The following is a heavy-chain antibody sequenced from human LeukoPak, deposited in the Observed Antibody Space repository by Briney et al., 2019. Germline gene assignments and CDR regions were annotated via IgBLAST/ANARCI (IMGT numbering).Heavy chain of an antibody. CDR1: GGSISSYY. CDR2: IYYSGST. J-gene: IGHJ4*02. CDR3: ARGYDSSGYWTFDY. Sequence: PSETLSLTCSVSGGSISSYYWSWIRQPPGKGLEWIGYIYYSGSTNYNPSLKSRVTISVDTSKNQFSLKLSSVTAADTAVYYCARGYDSSGYWTFDYWGQGTLVTVSS. D-gene: IGHD3-22*01. V-gene: IGHV4-59*01.